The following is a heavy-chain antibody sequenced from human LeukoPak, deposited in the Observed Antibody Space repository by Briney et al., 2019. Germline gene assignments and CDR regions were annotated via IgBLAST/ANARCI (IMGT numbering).Heavy chain of an antibody. CDR1: GGSISSGDYY. J-gene: IGHJ4*02. V-gene: IGHV4-30-4*01. Sequence: PSETLSLTCTVSGGSISSGDYYWSWIRQPPGTGLEWIGYIYYSGSTYYNPSLKSRVTISVDTSKNQFSLKLSSVTAADTAVYYCARERSYYDSSGYHGSVWGQGTQVTVSS. CDR2: IYYSGST. D-gene: IGHD3-22*01. CDR3: ARERSYYDSSGYHGSV.